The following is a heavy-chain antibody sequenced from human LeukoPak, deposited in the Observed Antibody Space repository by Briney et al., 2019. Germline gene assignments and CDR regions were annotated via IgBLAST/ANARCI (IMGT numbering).Heavy chain of an antibody. D-gene: IGHD1-26*01. CDR1: GGSISSYY. J-gene: IGHJ5*02. CDR3: ARLGNVFNWFDP. V-gene: IGHV4-59*08. Sequence: SETLSLTCTVSGGSISSYYWSWIRQPPGKGLEWIGYIYYSGSTNYNPSLKSRVTISVDTSKNQFSLKLSSVTAADTAVYYCARLGNVFNWFDPWGQGTLVTVSS. CDR2: IYYSGST.